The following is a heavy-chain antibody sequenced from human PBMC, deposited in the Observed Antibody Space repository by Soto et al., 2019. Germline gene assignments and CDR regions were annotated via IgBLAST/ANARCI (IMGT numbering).Heavy chain of an antibody. Sequence: QVQLVESGGGVVQPGKSLRLSCAASGFTFSSYGMHWVRQAPGKGLEWVAVVWYDGSNKYYADSVKGRFTISRDNSKNTLHLQMNSLRGEDTAVYYCARELHDSSGAFDHWGQGTLVTVSS. CDR2: VWYDGSNK. J-gene: IGHJ4*02. CDR3: ARELHDSSGAFDH. CDR1: GFTFSSYG. D-gene: IGHD3-22*01. V-gene: IGHV3-33*01.